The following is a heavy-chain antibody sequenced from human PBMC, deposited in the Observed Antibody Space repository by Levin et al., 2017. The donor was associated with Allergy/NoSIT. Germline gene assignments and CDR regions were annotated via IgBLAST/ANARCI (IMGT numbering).Heavy chain of an antibody. J-gene: IGHJ4*02. CDR3: ARLSRGAAAGFDY. Sequence: SQTLSLTCTVSGGSISSSYWSWIRQPPGKGLEWIGYIYSSGSTNYYPSLKSRVTISVDTSKNQFSLKLSPVTAADTAVYYCARLSRGAAAGFDYWGQGTLVTVSS. D-gene: IGHD6-13*01. V-gene: IGHV4-59*08. CDR2: IYSSGST. CDR1: GGSISSSY.